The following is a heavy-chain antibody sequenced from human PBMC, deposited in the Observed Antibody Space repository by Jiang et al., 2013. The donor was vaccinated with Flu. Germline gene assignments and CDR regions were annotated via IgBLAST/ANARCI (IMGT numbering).Heavy chain of an antibody. Sequence: QLVESGGGVVQPGRSLRLSCAASGFTFSSYGMHWVRQAPGKGLEWVAVIWYDGSNKYYADSVKGRFTISRDNSKNTLYLQMNSLRAEDTAVYYCARDAVPYVWGSYPDYWGQGTLVTVSS. CDR3: ARDAVPYVWGSYPDY. J-gene: IGHJ4*02. D-gene: IGHD3-16*02. CDR2: IWYDGSNK. CDR1: GFTFSSYG. V-gene: IGHV3-33*01.